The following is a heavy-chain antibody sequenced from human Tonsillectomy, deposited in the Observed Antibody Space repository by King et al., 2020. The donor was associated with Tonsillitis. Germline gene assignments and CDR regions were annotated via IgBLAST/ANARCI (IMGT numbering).Heavy chain of an antibody. V-gene: IGHV3-33*01. J-gene: IGHJ6*03. CDR2: IWDDGSNK. Sequence: QLVQSGGGVVQPGRSLRLSCAASGFTFSSYGMHWVRQAPGKGLEWVAVIWDDGSNKYYADSVKGRFTLSRDNYKNTLYLQMNSLRAEDTAVYYCARDLVRPYYYYMDVWGKGTTVTVSS. CDR3: ARDLVRPYYYYMDV. CDR1: GFTFSSYG. D-gene: IGHD6-13*01.